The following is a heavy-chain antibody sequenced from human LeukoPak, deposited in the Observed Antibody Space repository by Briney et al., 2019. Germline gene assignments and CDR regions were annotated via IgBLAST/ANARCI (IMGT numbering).Heavy chain of an antibody. CDR2: MNPNSGNT. J-gene: IGHJ6*03. V-gene: IGHV1-8*03. Sequence: ASVKVSCKASGYTFTSYDINWVRQATGQGLEWMGWMNPNSGNTGYAQKFQGRVTITRNTSISTAYMELSSLRSEDTAVYYCARTFSGPYYYYYYCMDVWGKGTTVTVSS. D-gene: IGHD6-19*01. CDR1: GYTFTSYD. CDR3: ARTFSGPYYYYYYCMDV.